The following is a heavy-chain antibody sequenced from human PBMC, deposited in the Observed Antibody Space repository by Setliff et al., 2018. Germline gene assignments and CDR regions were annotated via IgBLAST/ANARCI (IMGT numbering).Heavy chain of an antibody. V-gene: IGHV4-61*09. CDR2: IYTSGST. J-gene: IGHJ6*03. CDR3: ARSISGWYSAYYYYMAV. Sequence: SETLSLTCNVSGGSISSGSDYWNWLRQPAGKGLECIGHIYTSGSTSYNPSLKSRVTISVDTSKNKFSLKLSSVTATDTAVYYCARSISGWYSAYYYYMAVWGKGTTVTVSS. D-gene: IGHD6-19*01. CDR1: GGSISSGSDY.